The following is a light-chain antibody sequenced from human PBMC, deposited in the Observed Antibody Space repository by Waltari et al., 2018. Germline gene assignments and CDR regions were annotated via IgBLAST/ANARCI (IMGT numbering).Light chain of an antibody. Sequence: YELTQPPSVSVSPGQTVSITCSGGKLEDKYVCWYQQKTGQSPVLVMQQDSRRPSGIPERFSGSSSGNTATLTISGTQAMDEADYYCQAWDSISDVVCGGGTRLTVL. CDR3: QAWDSISDVV. J-gene: IGLJ2*01. CDR1: KLEDKY. V-gene: IGLV3-1*01. CDR2: QDS.